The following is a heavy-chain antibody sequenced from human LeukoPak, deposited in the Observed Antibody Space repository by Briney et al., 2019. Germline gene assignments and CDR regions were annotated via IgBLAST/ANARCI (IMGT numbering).Heavy chain of an antibody. CDR1: GGTFSSYA. D-gene: IGHD2-2*01. Sequence: SVKVSRKASGGTFSSYAISWVRQAPGQGLEWMGGIIPIFGTANYAQKFQGRVTITADESTSTACMELSSLRSEDTAVYYCARGPPTELPAAMPSGYYYGMDVWGKGTTVTVSS. J-gene: IGHJ6*04. CDR2: IIPIFGTA. V-gene: IGHV1-69*13. CDR3: ARGPPTELPAAMPSGYYYGMDV.